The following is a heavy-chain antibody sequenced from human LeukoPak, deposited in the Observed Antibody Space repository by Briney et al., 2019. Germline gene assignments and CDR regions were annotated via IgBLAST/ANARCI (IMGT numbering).Heavy chain of an antibody. CDR2: IYYDGRT. CDR3: ARRAGAYSHPYDY. V-gene: IGHV3-53*01. CDR1: GFTASDNS. Sequence: GGSLRLSCTVSGFTASDNSMSWVRQAPGKGLEWVSFIYYDGRTHYSDSVKGRFTISRDNSKNTLYLQMNSLRAEDTAVYYCARRAGAYSHPYDYWGQGTLVTVSS. D-gene: IGHD4/OR15-4a*01. J-gene: IGHJ4*02.